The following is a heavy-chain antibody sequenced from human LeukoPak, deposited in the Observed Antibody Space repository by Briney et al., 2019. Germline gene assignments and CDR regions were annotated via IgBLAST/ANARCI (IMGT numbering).Heavy chain of an antibody. CDR2: ISGSGGST. D-gene: IGHD3-9*01. J-gene: IGHJ4*02. CDR3: AKAPYFDTSTPANFDY. Sequence: PGGSLRLSCAASGFTFSSYAMSWVRQAPGKGLEWVSAISGSGGSTYYADSVKGRFTISRDNSKNTLYLQMNSLRAEDTAVYYCAKAPYFDTSTPANFDYWGQGTLVTVSS. CDR1: GFTFSSYA. V-gene: IGHV3-23*01.